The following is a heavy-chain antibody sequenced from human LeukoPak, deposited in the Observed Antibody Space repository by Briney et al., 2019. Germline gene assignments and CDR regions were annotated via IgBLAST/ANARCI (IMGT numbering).Heavy chain of an antibody. CDR2: ISGSGGGT. Sequence: GGSLRLSCAASGFTFSSYAMSWVRQAPGKGLEWVSAISGSGGGTYYADSVKGRFTISRGNSKNKLYLQMNSLRAEDTAVYYCANDPSLDYYDSSGRMTWGQGTLVTVSS. D-gene: IGHD3-22*01. V-gene: IGHV3-23*01. CDR3: ANDPSLDYYDSSGRMT. CDR1: GFTFSSYA. J-gene: IGHJ5*02.